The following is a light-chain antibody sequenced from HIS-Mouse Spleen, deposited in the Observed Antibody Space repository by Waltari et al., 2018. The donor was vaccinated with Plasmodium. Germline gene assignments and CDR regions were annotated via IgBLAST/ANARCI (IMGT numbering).Light chain of an antibody. CDR1: VLAKKY. CDR3: CSAADNNLV. Sequence: SYELTQPSSVSVSPGQTARNTCSGDVLAKKYARGFQQKPGQAPVLWIYKDSERPSGIPERFSGSSSGTTVTLTIGGAQVEDEADYYCCSAADNNLVFGGGTKLTVL. V-gene: IGLV3-27*01. J-gene: IGLJ3*02. CDR2: KDS.